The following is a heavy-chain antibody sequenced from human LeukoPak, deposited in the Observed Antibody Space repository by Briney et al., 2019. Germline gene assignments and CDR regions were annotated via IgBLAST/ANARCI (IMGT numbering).Heavy chain of an antibody. Sequence: SETLSLTCTVSGGSISSSSYYWGWIRQPPGKGLEWIGSIYYSGSTYYNPSLKSRVTITVDTSKNQFSLKLSSVTAADTAVYYCARQSLTVFCGGDCYPIDYWGQGTLVTVSS. CDR2: IYYSGST. J-gene: IGHJ4*02. V-gene: IGHV4-39*01. CDR3: ARQSLTVFCGGDCYPIDY. CDR1: GGSISSSSYY. D-gene: IGHD2-21*01.